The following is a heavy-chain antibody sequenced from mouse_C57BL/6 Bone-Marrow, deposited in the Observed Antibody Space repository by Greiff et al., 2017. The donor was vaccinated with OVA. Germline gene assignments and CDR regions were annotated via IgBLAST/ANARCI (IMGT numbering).Heavy chain of an antibody. CDR2: INSNNGGT. J-gene: IGHJ3*01. Sequence: VQLQQSGPELVKPGASVKIPCKASGYTFTDYNMDWVKQSHGKSLEWIGDINSNNGGTIYNQKFKGQATLTVDKSSSTTYMELRSLTSEDTAVYYYERGVYYYYDGGACFAYWGQGTLVTVSA. D-gene: IGHD2-4*01. CDR1: GYTFTDYN. CDR3: ERGVYYYYDGGACFAY. V-gene: IGHV1-18*01.